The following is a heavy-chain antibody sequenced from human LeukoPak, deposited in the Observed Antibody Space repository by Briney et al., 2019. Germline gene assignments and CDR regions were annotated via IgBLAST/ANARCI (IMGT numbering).Heavy chain of an antibody. CDR3: ASLNYMVRGVNDAFDI. V-gene: IGHV4-30-4*08. D-gene: IGHD3-10*01. J-gene: IGHJ3*02. CDR2: IYYSGST. Sequence: SETLSLTCTVSGGSISSGDCYWSWIRQPPGKGLEWIGYIYYSGSTYYNPSLKSRVTISVDTSKNQFSLKLSSVTAADTAVYYCASLNYMVRGVNDAFDIWGQGTMVTVSS. CDR1: GGSISSGDCY.